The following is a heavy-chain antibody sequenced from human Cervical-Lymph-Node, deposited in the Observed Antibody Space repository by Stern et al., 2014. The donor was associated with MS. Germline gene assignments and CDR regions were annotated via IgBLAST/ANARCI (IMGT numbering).Heavy chain of an antibody. CDR2: ISYDGSSQ. Sequence: VQLVESGGGVVQSGRSLRLSWATSGLTFGRHSMHWVRQAPGKGLEWVAIISYDGSSQHYADSVKGRFTISRINSNNTLFLQMNSLRVEDTAIYYCARPAAARYFDYWGQGSQVTVSS. CDR3: ARPAAARYFDY. CDR1: GLTFGRHS. D-gene: IGHD6-25*01. J-gene: IGHJ4*02. V-gene: IGHV3-30-3*01.